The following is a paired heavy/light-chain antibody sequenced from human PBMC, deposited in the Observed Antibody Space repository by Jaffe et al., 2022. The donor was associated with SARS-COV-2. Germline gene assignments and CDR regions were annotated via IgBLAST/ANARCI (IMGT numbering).Heavy chain of an antibody. D-gene: IGHD5-18*01. CDR1: GFTFSSYA. J-gene: IGHJ3*02. CDR3: ARDSGSEDTAMVGAFDI. Sequence: QVQLVESGGGVVQPGRSLRLSCAASGFTFSSYAMHWVRQAPGKGLEWVAVISYDGSNKYYADSVKGRFTISRDNSKNTLYLQMNSLRAEDTAVYYCARDSGSEDTAMVGAFDIWGQGTMVTVSS. CDR2: ISYDGSNK. V-gene: IGHV3-30-3*01.
Light chain of an antibody. CDR2: EVS. CDR1: SSDVGGYNY. J-gene: IGLJ3*02. V-gene: IGLV2-14*01. Sequence: QSALTQPASVSGSPGQSITISCTGTSSDVGGYNYVSWYQQHPGKAPKLMIYEVSNRPSGVPDRFSGSKSGNTASLTISGLQAEDEADYYCSSYTSSSIVFGGGTKLTVL. CDR3: SSYTSSSIV.